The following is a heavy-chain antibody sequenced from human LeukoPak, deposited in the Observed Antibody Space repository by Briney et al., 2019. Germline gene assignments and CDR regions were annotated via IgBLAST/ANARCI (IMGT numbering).Heavy chain of an antibody. V-gene: IGHV3-33*01. Sequence: GGSLRLSCAASGFTFSSYGMQWVRQAPGKGLEWVALIWYDGNDKYYADSVKGRFTISRDNSKNTLYLQLNSLRAEDTAVYYCARDRGTSVVTRGYFDYWGQGALVTVSS. CDR2: IWYDGNDK. CDR3: ARDRGTSVVTRGYFDY. J-gene: IGHJ4*02. CDR1: GFTFSSYG. D-gene: IGHD4-23*01.